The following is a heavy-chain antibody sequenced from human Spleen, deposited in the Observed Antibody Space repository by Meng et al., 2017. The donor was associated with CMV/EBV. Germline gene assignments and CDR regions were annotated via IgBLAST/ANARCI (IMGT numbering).Heavy chain of an antibody. V-gene: IGHV3-30*02. D-gene: IGHD3-22*01. CDR3: ARDSSAYQANYYYYYYGMDV. Sequence: GGSLRLSCGASGFSFSRYGMHWVRQAPGKGLEWVAFIRSDGDYKHYRDSVKGRFTISRDNSKNTLYLQMNSLRAEDTAVYYCARDSSAYQANYYYYYYGMDVWGQGTTVTVSS. CDR1: GFSFSRYG. J-gene: IGHJ6*02. CDR2: IRSDGDYK.